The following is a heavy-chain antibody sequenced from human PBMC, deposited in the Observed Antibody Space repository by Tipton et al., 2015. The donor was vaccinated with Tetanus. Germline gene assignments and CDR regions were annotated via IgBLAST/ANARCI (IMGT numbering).Heavy chain of an antibody. V-gene: IGHV5-51*01. CDR2: IYPGDSDA. CDR1: GHNSRSYW. CDR3: ARRRSAILSGDYHWYLDL. J-gene: IGHJ2*01. Sequence: QSGPEVKKPGESLKVSCEISGHNSRSYWISWVRQMPGKGLEWMGIIYPGDSDATYSPSFQGQVTISADKSTNTAYLQWSSPKASDTAIYYWARRRSAILSGDYHWYLDLWGRGTPVIVSS. D-gene: IGHD3-9*01.